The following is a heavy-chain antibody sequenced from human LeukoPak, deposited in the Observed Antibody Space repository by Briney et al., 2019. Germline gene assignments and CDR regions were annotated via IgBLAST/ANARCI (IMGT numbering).Heavy chain of an antibody. J-gene: IGHJ4*02. CDR2: IRSKAYGGTK. CDR1: GFTFGDYA. CDR3: TRVSRYRTMIVVVDMYYFDY. D-gene: IGHD3-22*01. Sequence: GGSLRLSCTASGFTFGDYAMSWVRQAPGKGLEWVGFIRSKAYGGTKEYAASVKGRFTISRDDSKSIAYLQMNSLKTEDTAVYYCTRVSRYRTMIVVVDMYYFDYWGQGTLVTVSS. V-gene: IGHV3-49*04.